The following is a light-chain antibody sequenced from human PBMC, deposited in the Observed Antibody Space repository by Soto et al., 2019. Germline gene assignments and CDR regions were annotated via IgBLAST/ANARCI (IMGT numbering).Light chain of an antibody. V-gene: IGKV3-20*01. J-gene: IGKJ4*01. CDR2: GAS. CDR1: QSVSSSY. Sequence: EIVLTQSPGTLSLSPGERATLSCRASQSVSSSYLAWYQQKPGQAPRLLIYGASSRATGIPDRFSGSGSGTDFTLTISRLEPDDFAVYYCQQYGSSLLTFGGGTKVAIK. CDR3: QQYGSSLLT.